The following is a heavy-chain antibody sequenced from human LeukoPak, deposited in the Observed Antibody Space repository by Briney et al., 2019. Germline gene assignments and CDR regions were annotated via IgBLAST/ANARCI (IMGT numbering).Heavy chain of an antibody. CDR2: IKNKTDGGTT. V-gene: IGHV3-15*01. J-gene: IGHJ4*02. CDR3: TTDVVGAKYYFDY. CDR1: GFTFSNAW. Sequence: PGGSLRLSCAASGFTFSNAWMSWARQAPGKGLEWVGRIKNKTDGGTTDYAAPVKGRFTISRDDSKNTLYLQMNSLKTEDTAVYYCTTDVVGAKYYFDYWGQGTLVTVSS. D-gene: IGHD1-26*01.